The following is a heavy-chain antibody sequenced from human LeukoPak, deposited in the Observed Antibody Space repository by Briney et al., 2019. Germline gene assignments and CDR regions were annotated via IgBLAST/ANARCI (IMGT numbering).Heavy chain of an antibody. CDR1: GFTFSNYA. CDR2: ISTSGGT. J-gene: IGHJ5*01. V-gene: IGHV3-23*01. CDR3: AKEIMEQWLGNWFDS. D-gene: IGHD6-19*01. Sequence: GGTLRLSCAASGFTFSNYAMSWVRQAPGKGLEWVSAISTSGGTYYADSVKGRFTISRDNSKNTLFLQMNSLRDEDTAVYYCAKEIMEQWLGNWFDSWGQGTLVTVSS.